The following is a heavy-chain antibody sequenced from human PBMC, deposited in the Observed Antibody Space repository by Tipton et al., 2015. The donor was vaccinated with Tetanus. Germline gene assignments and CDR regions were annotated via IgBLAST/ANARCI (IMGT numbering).Heavy chain of an antibody. CDR1: GGSISTGGYY. CDR3: ARDQARGARGWNYFDY. CDR2: IYNSGST. Sequence: GLVKPSQTLSLTCTVSGGSISTGGYYWSWIRQHPGKGLEWIGDIYNSGSTYYNPSLKSRVTISVDTSESHFSLKLNSVTAADTAVYFCARDQARGARGWNYFDYWGQGIQVTVSS. V-gene: IGHV4-31*03. J-gene: IGHJ4*02. D-gene: IGHD1-26*01.